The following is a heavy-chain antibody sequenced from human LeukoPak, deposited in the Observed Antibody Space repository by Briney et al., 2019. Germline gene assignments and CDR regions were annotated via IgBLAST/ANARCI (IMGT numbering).Heavy chain of an antibody. V-gene: IGHV3-9*01. Sequence: GTSLRLSCAASGFIFDDYAVHWVRQAPGKGLEWVAGISWNSGSMEYADSVKGRFTISRDNAKNSLYLQMNSLRVEDTALYYCASVHSGGGLAAAGPFDYWGQGTLVTVSS. D-gene: IGHD1-26*01. CDR2: ISWNSGSM. J-gene: IGHJ4*02. CDR3: ASVHSGGGLAAAGPFDY. CDR1: GFIFDDYA.